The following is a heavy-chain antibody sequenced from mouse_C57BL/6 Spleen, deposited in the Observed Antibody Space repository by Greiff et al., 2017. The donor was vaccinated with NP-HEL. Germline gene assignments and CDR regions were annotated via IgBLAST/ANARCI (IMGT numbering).Heavy chain of an antibody. CDR1: GFSLTSYG. V-gene: IGHV2-2*01. D-gene: IGHD2-4*01. Sequence: VQLQQSGPGLVQPSQSLSITCTVSGFSLTSYGVHWVRQSPGKGLEWLGVIWSGGSTDSTAAFISRLSISKDNSKSQVLVKKNSLQADDTAIYYCARNQGYDYDGYDFDYRGKGTTLTASS. CDR2: IWSGGST. J-gene: IGHJ2*01. CDR3: ARNQGYDYDGYDFDY.